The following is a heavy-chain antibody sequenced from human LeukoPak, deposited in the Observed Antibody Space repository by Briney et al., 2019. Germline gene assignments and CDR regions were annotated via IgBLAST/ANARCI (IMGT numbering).Heavy chain of an antibody. V-gene: IGHV3-23*01. CDR1: GFTFSSYA. CDR3: AKAQPTYYYDSSGYLGFDY. CDR2: ISGSGGST. D-gene: IGHD3-22*01. Sequence: GGSLRLSCAASGFTFSSYAMSWVRQAPGKGLEWVSAISGSGGSTYYADSVKGRFTISRDNSKNTLYLQMNSLRAEDTAVYYCAKAQPTYYYDSSGYLGFDYWGQGTLVTVSS. J-gene: IGHJ4*02.